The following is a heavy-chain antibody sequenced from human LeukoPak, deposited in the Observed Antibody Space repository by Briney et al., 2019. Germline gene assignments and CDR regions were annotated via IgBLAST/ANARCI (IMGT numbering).Heavy chain of an antibody. CDR1: GFTFSSHW. Sequence: GGSLRLSCAASGFTFSSHWMSWVRQAPGKGLEWVANIKQDGSEKYYVDSVKGRFTISRDNAKNSLYLQMNSLRAEDTAVYYCARDMYYDILTGYWDYWGQGTLVTVSS. D-gene: IGHD3-9*01. V-gene: IGHV3-7*01. CDR2: IKQDGSEK. CDR3: ARDMYYDILTGYWDY. J-gene: IGHJ4*02.